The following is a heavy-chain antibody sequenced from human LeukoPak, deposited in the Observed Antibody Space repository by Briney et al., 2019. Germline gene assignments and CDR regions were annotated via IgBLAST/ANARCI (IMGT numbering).Heavy chain of an antibody. V-gene: IGHV4-31*03. J-gene: IGHJ4*02. D-gene: IGHD2-2*01. CDR1: GDSISSYTYY. Sequence: PSESLSLTCTVSGDSISSYTYYWSWIRQHPGKGLEWIVYIYYSGSTYYNPSLKSRVTMSVDTSKNQFSLELSSVTAADTAVYYCARDSGYCSSSRCPGDLDYWGQGTLVTVSS. CDR2: IYYSGST. CDR3: ARDSGYCSSSRCPGDLDY.